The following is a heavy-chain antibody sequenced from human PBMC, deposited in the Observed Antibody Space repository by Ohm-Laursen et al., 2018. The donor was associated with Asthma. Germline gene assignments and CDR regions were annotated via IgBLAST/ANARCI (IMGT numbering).Heavy chain of an antibody. J-gene: IGHJ4*02. D-gene: IGHD1-26*01. CDR1: GDSIKSGIYY. CDR3: ARGNSGSYSEADY. Sequence: TLSLTCTVSGDSIKSGIYYWSWIRQPPGKGLEWIAYIYFTGSTYYNPSLKSRVTISVDTSKNQFSLKLSSVTAADTAVYYCARGNSGSYSEADYWGQGTLVTVSS. CDR2: IYFTGST. V-gene: IGHV4-30-4*08.